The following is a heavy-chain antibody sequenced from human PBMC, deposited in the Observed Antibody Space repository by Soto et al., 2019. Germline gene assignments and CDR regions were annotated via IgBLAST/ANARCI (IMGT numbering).Heavy chain of an antibody. CDR2: IYYSRSD. CDR3: ARVVQFYDSSGYSFYYFDY. D-gene: IGHD3-22*01. Sequence: PSETLSLTCTVSGDSINSADYYWSWLRQPPGKGLEWIGYIYYSRSDYYNPSLGRRATITIDTSRNQFSLNLMSVTAADTAVYYCARVVQFYDSSGYSFYYFDYWGQGALVTASS. J-gene: IGHJ4*02. CDR1: GDSINSADYY. V-gene: IGHV4-30-4*01.